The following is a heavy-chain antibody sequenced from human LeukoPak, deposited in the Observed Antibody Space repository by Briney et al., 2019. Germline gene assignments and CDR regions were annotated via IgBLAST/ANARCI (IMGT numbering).Heavy chain of an antibody. V-gene: IGHV4-39*07. D-gene: IGHD2-2*01. J-gene: IGHJ3*01. CDR3: ARVSTSVALEF. CDR2: IYHSGST. Sequence: SETLSLTCTVSGGSISSNNYYWGWIRQPPGKGLEWIGYIYHSGSTYYSPSLKSRVTISVDTSKNQFSLKLSSVTAADTAVYFCARVSTSVALEFWGQGTMVTVSS. CDR1: GGSISSNNYY.